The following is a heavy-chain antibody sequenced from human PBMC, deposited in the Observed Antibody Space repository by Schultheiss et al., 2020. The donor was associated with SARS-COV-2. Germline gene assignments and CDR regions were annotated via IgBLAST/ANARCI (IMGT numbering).Heavy chain of an antibody. J-gene: IGHJ6*02. CDR3: AKCGDYYYYYGMDV. CDR1: GFTFDDYA. Sequence: GGSLRLSCAASGFTFDDYAMHWVRQAPGKGLEWVSGISWNSGSIGYADSVKGRFTISRDNAKNSLYLQMNSLRAEDTAVYYCAKCGDYYYYYGMDVWGQGTTVTVSS. V-gene: IGHV3-9*01. CDR2: ISWNSGSI. D-gene: IGHD3-10*01.